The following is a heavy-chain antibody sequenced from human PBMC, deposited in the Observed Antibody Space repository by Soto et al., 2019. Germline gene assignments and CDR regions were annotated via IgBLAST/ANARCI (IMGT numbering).Heavy chain of an antibody. J-gene: IGHJ1*01. V-gene: IGHV3-74*01. CDR1: GFTFSNYW. CDR3: TSDTLGTRDS. D-gene: IGHD3-10*01. CDR2: INPDGSST. Sequence: GGSLRLSCAASGFTFSNYWMHWVRQAPGKGLLWVSRINPDGSSTSYADSVKDRFTISRDNAENTLFLQMNILRAEDTALYYCTSDTLGTRDSWGQGTLVTVSS.